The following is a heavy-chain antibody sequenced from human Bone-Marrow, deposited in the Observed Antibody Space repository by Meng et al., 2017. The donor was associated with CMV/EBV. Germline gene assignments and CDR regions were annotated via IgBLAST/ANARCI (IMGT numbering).Heavy chain of an antibody. J-gene: IGHJ6*02. Sequence: GSLRLSCTVSGGSISSYYWSWIRQPPGKGLEWIGYIYYSGSTNYNPSLKSRVTISVDTSKNQFSLKLSSETAADTAVYYCVRDGVVVRGVSSYYYYYGMDVWGQGTTVTVSS. V-gene: IGHV4-59*01. CDR1: GGSISSYY. CDR2: IYYSGST. D-gene: IGHD3-10*01. CDR3: VRDGVVVRGVSSYYYYYGMDV.